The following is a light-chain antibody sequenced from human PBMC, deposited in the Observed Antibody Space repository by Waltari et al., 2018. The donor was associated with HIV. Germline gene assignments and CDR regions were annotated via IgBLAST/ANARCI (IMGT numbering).Light chain of an antibody. CDR3: CSFAGNYTSV. V-gene: IGLV2-11*01. CDR2: DVT. J-gene: IGLJ2*01. Sequence: QSALTQPRSVSGSPGQSVSISCTGTSSDVGGYIYVSWYQQVSGEAPKLMIFDVTKRPSGVPERFSGSKSGNTASLTISGLQTEDEAYYYCCSFAGNYTSVFGGGTKLTVL. CDR1: SSDVGGYIY.